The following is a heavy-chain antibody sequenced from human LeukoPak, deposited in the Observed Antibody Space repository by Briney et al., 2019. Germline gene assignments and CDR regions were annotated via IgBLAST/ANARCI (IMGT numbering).Heavy chain of an antibody. CDR1: GFTFSNYG. Sequence: PGGSLRLSCAASGFTFSNYGMHWVRQAPGEWLEWTAVISYDETNKYYADSVKGRFTISRDNSKNTLYLQMNSLRAEDTAVYHCARGYGYCGGVCYDYWGQGTLVTVSS. D-gene: IGHD2-21*02. V-gene: IGHV3-30*03. J-gene: IGHJ4*02. CDR2: ISYDETNK. CDR3: ARGYGYCGGVCYDY.